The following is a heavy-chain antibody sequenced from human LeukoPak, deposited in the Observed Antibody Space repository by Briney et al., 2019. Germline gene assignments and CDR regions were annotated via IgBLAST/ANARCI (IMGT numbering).Heavy chain of an antibody. V-gene: IGHV3-21*01. CDR2: ISSSSSYI. Sequence: GGSLRLSCAVSGFTFSSYSMNWVRQAPGKGLEWVSSISSSSSYIYYADSVKGRFTISRDNAKNSLYLQMNSLRAEDTAVYYCARRIAVAGTRYFQHWGQGTLVTVSS. CDR1: GFTFSSYS. CDR3: ARRIAVAGTRYFQH. J-gene: IGHJ1*01. D-gene: IGHD6-19*01.